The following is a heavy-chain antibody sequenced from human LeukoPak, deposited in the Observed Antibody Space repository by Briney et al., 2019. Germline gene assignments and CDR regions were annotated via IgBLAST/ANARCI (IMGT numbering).Heavy chain of an antibody. V-gene: IGHV4-34*01. J-gene: IGHJ5*02. Sequence: SETLSLTCAVYGGSFSGYYWSWIRQPPGKGLEWIGEINHSGSTNYNPSLKSRVTISVDTSKNQSSLKLSSVTAADTAVYYCARGSQLRIAAAVYNWFDPWGQGTLVTVSS. CDR3: ARGSQLRIAAAVYNWFDP. D-gene: IGHD6-13*01. CDR2: INHSGST. CDR1: GGSFSGYY.